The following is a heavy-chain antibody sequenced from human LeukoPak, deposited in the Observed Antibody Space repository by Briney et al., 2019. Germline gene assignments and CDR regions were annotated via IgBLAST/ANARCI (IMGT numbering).Heavy chain of an antibody. V-gene: IGHV4-59*01. CDR2: IYYGGST. J-gene: IGHJ6*03. Sequence: SETLSLTCTVSGGSISSYYWSWIRQPPGKGLEWIGYIYYGGSTNYNPSLKSRVTISLDTSKNQFSLKLSSVTAADTAVYYCARDRGVRAYYYYMDVWGKGTTVTVSS. CDR1: GGSISSYY. CDR3: ARDRGVRAYYYYMDV.